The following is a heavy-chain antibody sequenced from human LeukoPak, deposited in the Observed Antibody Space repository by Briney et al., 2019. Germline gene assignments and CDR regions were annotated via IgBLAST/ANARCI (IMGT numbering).Heavy chain of an antibody. CDR1: GFTFSSYE. V-gene: IGHV3-48*03. J-gene: IGHJ6*03. CDR2: ISSSGSTI. D-gene: IGHD2-2*01. Sequence: GGSLRLSCAASGFTFSSYEMNWVRQAPGKGLEWVSYISSSGSTIYYADSVKGRFTISRDNAKNSLYLQMNSLRAEDTAVYYCATSTSRGPYYYYMDVWGKGPTVTVSS. CDR3: ATSTSRGPYYYYMDV.